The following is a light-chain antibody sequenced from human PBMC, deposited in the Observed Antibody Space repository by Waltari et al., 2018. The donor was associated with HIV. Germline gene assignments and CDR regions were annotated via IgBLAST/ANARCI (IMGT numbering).Light chain of an antibody. CDR1: SSDVGSYNR. CDR3: SLYTSSIHVV. CDR2: EVS. J-gene: IGLJ2*01. Sequence: QSALTQPPSVSGSPGQSVTISCTATSSDVGSYNRVSWSQQTPGTAPKLIIYEVSNRPSGVPDRFSGSKSGNTASLTISGLQAEDEADYSCSLYTSSIHVVFGGVTKLTVL. V-gene: IGLV2-18*01.